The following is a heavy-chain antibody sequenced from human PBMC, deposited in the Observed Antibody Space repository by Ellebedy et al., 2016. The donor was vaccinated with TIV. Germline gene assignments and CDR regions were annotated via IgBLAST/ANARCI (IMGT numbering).Heavy chain of an antibody. CDR2: ISYDGSNK. J-gene: IGHJ5*02. CDR1: GFTFSSYA. V-gene: IGHV3-30-3*01. D-gene: IGHD2-21*02. Sequence: GESLKISXAASGFTFSSYAMHWVRQAPGKGLEWVAVISYDGSNKYYADSVKGRFTISRDNSKNTLYLQMNSLRAEDTAVYYCARSRYCGGDCYSPGWFDPWGQGTLVTVSS. CDR3: ARSRYCGGDCYSPGWFDP.